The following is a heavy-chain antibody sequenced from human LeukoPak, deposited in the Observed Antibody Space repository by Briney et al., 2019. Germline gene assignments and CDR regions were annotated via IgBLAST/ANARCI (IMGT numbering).Heavy chain of an antibody. CDR1: GFSFSDYY. Sequence: GGSLRLSCVAFGFSFSDYYMSWIRQAPGKGLEWVSYIGSTIYYADSVKGRFTISRDNAKNSLYLQMNSLSAEDTAVYYCARDRGIVGTTGYYYMDVWGKGTTVTVSS. D-gene: IGHD1-26*01. CDR2: IGSTI. V-gene: IGHV3-11*04. CDR3: ARDRGIVGTTGYYYMDV. J-gene: IGHJ6*03.